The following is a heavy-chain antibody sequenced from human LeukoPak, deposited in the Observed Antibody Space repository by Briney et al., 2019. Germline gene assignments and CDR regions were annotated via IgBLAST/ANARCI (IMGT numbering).Heavy chain of an antibody. D-gene: IGHD6-19*01. Sequence: PGGSLRLSCVASGFTFSSYGMHWVRQAPGKGLEWVAIISYDGSYKYYGDSVKGRFTISRDNSKNSLYLQMNSLRTEDTALYYCAKAKPSSGSFDYWGQGTLVTVSS. CDR1: GFTFSSYG. J-gene: IGHJ4*02. CDR2: ISYDGSYK. V-gene: IGHV3-30*18. CDR3: AKAKPSSGSFDY.